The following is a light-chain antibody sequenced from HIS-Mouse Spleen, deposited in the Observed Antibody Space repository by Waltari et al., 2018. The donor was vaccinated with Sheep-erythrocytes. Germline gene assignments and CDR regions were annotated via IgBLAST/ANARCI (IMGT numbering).Light chain of an antibody. CDR3: CSYAGSYTFV. Sequence: QSALTQPRSVSGSPGQSVTIPCTGTSSSAGGYNYVSWYQQHPGKAPKLMIYDVSKRPSGVPDRFSGSKSGNTASLTISGLQAEDEADYYCCSYAGSYTFVFGTGTKVTVL. V-gene: IGLV2-11*01. CDR2: DVS. J-gene: IGLJ1*01. CDR1: SSSAGGYNY.